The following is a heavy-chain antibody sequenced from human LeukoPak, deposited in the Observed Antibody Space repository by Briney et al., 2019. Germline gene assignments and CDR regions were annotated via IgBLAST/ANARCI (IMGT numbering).Heavy chain of an antibody. CDR1: GFTFSNYG. CDR3: ARDPMVRGIIWYYFDY. V-gene: IGHV3-30*03. D-gene: IGHD3-10*01. CDR2: ISYDGSMK. J-gene: IGHJ4*02. Sequence: GGSLRLSCAASGFTFSNYGMHWVRQAPGKGLEWVAVISYDGSMKYYADSVKGRFTISRDNSKTTLYLQMNSLRAEDTAVYYCARDPMVRGIIWYYFDYWGQGTLVTVSS.